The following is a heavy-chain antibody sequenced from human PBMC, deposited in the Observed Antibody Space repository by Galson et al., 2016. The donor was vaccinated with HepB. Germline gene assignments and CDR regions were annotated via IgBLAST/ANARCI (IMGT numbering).Heavy chain of an antibody. CDR1: GGSVSSGIYY. D-gene: IGHD3-3*01. CDR2: IYYTGST. J-gene: IGHJ6*02. CDR3: ARDRRYDFSSGNPRYGMDV. V-gene: IGHV4-61*01. Sequence: SETLSLTCTVSGGSVSSGIYYWSWIRQPPGKGLEWIGHIYYTGSTNYNSSPKSRVTISTDRSKNQFSLKLSSVTAPDTALYYCARDRRYDFSSGNPRYGMDVWGQGATVIVSS.